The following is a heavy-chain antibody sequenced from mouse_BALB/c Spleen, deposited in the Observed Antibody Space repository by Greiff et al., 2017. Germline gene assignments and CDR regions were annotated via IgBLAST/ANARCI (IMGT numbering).Heavy chain of an antibody. J-gene: IGHJ3*01. V-gene: IGHV1-15*01. D-gene: IGHD2-14*01. Sequence: VKLQQSGAELVRPGASVTLSCKASGYTFTDYEMHWVKQTPVHGLEWIGAIDPETGGTAYNQKFKGKATLTADKSSSTAYMELRSLTSEDSAVYYCTRDYRYWFAYWGQGTLVTVSA. CDR2: IDPETGGT. CDR1: GYTFTDYE. CDR3: TRDYRYWFAY.